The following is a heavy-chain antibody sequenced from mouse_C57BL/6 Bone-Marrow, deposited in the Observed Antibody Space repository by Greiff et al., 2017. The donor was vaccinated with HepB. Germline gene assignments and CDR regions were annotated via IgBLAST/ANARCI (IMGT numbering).Heavy chain of an antibody. CDR2: ISNLAYSI. Sequence: EVQGVESGGGLVQPGGSLKLSCAASGFTFSDYGMAWVRQAPRKGPEWVAFISNLAYSIYYADTVTGRFTISRENAKNTLYLEMSSLRSEDTAMYYCARRDYGSSFAYWGQGTLVTVSA. D-gene: IGHD1-1*01. CDR3: ARRDYGSSFAY. CDR1: GFTFSDYG. V-gene: IGHV5-15*01. J-gene: IGHJ3*01.